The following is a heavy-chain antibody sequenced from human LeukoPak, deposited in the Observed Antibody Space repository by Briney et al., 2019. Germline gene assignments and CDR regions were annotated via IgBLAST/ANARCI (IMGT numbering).Heavy chain of an antibody. CDR2: MNPNSGNT. CDR3: ARGPLNAKLRYFDWLPDYYYYGMDV. V-gene: IGHV1-8*02. Sequence: ASVKVSCKASGGTFSSYAISWVRQAPGQGLEWMGWMNPNSGNTGYAQKFQGRVTMTRNTSISTAYMELSSLRSEDTAVYYCARGPLNAKLRYFDWLPDYYYYGMDVWGQGTTVTVSS. D-gene: IGHD3-9*01. CDR1: GGTFSSYA. J-gene: IGHJ6*02.